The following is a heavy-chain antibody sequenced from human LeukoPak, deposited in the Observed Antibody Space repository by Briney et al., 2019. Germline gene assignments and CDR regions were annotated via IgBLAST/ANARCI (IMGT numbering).Heavy chain of an antibody. V-gene: IGHV3-23*01. J-gene: IGHJ5*01. D-gene: IGHD1-1*01. Sequence: GGSLRLSCAASGFTFSSYAMSWVRQAPGKGLEWVSAIRDSGSSTHYADSVKGRFTISRDNSINTLWLQMSSLRAEDTAVYYCVKVGTTGTNNWFDSWGQGTLVTVSS. CDR1: GFTFSSYA. CDR3: VKVGTTGTNNWFDS. CDR2: IRDSGSST.